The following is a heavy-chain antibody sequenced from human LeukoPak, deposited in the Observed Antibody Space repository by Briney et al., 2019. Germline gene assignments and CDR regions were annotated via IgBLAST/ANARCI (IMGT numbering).Heavy chain of an antibody. J-gene: IGHJ4*02. CDR3: ARGQGSSWSVTRPVGC. CDR1: GGSISSSGYY. V-gene: IGHV4-39*01. Sequence: SETLSLTCTVSGGSISSSGYYWGWIRQPPGKGLEWIGSIYYSGSIYYNPSLKSRVTISVDTSKNQFSLKLSSVTAADTAVYYCARGQGSSWSVTRPVGCWGQGTLVTVSS. CDR2: IYYSGSI. D-gene: IGHD6-13*01.